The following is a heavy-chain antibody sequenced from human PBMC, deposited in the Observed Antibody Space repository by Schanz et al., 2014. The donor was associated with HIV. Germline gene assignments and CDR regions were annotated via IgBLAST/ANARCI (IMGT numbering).Heavy chain of an antibody. CDR2: ISGSGGST. Sequence: VQLVESGGGVVQPGRSQRLSCAASGFTFSSYAMSWVRQAPGKGLEWVSVISGSGGSTYYADSVKGRFTISRDNSKNTVYLQMNSLRAEDTAVYYCAKGQRGIVRGDIDYWGQGTLVTVSS. V-gene: IGHV3-23*04. CDR1: GFTFSSYA. CDR3: AKGQRGIVRGDIDY. J-gene: IGHJ4*02. D-gene: IGHD3-10*01.